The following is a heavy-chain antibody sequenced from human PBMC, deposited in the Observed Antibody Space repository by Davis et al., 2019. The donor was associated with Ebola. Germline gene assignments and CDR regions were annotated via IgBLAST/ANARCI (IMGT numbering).Heavy chain of an antibody. V-gene: IGHV3-7*01. CDR2: IKQDGSEK. CDR1: KFSLTTYG. D-gene: IGHD7-27*01. CDR3: ARDPRPGEVDY. Sequence: GESLKISCAASKFSLTTYGMNWLRRSPGKGLEWVANIKQDGSEKYYVDSVKGRFTISRDNAKNSLYLQMNSLRAEDTAVYYCARDPRPGEVDYWGQGTLVTVSS. J-gene: IGHJ4*02.